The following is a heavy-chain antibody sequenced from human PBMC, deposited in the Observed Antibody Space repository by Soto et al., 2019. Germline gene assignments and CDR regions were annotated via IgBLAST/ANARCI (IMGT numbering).Heavy chain of an antibody. D-gene: IGHD3-10*01. Sequence: SVKVYCKASGGTFSSYAISWVRQAPGQGLEWMGGIIPIFGTANYAQKFQGRVTITADESTSTAYLALSRLRSEDPAVHYCARGLSCVVRFSGYCDGLDVWGQGTPVTVSS. V-gene: IGHV1-69*13. CDR1: GGTFSSYA. CDR2: IIPIFGTA. J-gene: IGHJ6*02. CDR3: ARGLSCVVRFSGYCDGLDV.